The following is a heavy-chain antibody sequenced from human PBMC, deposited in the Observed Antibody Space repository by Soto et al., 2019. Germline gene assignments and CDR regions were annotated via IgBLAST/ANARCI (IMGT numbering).Heavy chain of an antibody. J-gene: IGHJ6*03. V-gene: IGHV1-18*01. Sequence: GASVKVSCKASGYTFTSYGISWVRQAPGQGLEWKGWISAYNGNTNYAQKLQGRVTMTTDTSTSTAYMELRSLRSDDTAVYYCARTMITFGGVTSPNVHEYYYMDVWGKGTTVTVSS. CDR2: ISAYNGNT. D-gene: IGHD3-16*01. CDR1: GYTFTSYG. CDR3: ARTMITFGGVTSPNVHEYYYMDV.